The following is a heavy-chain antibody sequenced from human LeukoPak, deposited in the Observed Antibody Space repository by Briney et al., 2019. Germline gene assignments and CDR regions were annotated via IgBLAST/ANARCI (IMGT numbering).Heavy chain of an antibody. D-gene: IGHD2-2*02. CDR3: ARAGSNTLLGY. V-gene: IGHV3-66*02. CDR1: GFTVSSNY. Sequence: GGSLRLSCAASGFTVSSNYMSWVRQAPGKGLEWVSVIYSGGSTYYADSVKGRFTISRDNSKNTLYLQMNSLRAEDTAVYYCARAGSNTLLGYWGQGTLVTVSS. CDR2: IYSGGST. J-gene: IGHJ4*02.